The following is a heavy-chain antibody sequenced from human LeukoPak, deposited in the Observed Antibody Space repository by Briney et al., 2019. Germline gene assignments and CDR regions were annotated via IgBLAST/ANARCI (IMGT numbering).Heavy chain of an antibody. CDR1: GFTFSDYY. Sequence: GGSLRLSCAASGFTFSDYYMIGIRQAPGKGGEGVSYISSSGSTIYYADSVEGRFTISRDNAKNSLYLQMKTLRAAETRAYYCARVEHYYYGTDVWGPGKTVTVSS. CDR2: ISSSGSTI. J-gene: IGHJ6*02. CDR3: ARVEHYYYGTDV. V-gene: IGHV3-11*01.